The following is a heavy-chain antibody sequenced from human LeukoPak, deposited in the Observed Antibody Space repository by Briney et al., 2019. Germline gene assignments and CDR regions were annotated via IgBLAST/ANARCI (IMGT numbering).Heavy chain of an antibody. J-gene: IGHJ4*02. CDR3: ARDLGYGDFEKTRNYFDY. CDR2: ISDSGYYI. CDR1: GFTFSSYS. D-gene: IGHD4-17*01. Sequence: GGSLRLSCVASGFTFSSYSMNWVRQVPGKGLEWVSAISDSGYYIYYPNSVKGRFTISRDNAKNSLYLQMNSLRAEDSAVYYCARDLGYGDFEKTRNYFDYWGQGTLVTVSS. V-gene: IGHV3-21*01.